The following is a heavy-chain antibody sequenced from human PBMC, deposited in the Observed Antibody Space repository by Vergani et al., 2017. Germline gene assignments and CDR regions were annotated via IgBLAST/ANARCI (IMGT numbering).Heavy chain of an antibody. CDR2: IFPSGNS. CDR1: GDSITNGCFS. Sequence: QLQLQESGSGLVKPSQTLSLTCAVSGDSITNGCFSWNWIRQPPGKGPEWIGYIFPSGNSDYNSSLKNRVSISLDKSKNQFSLWVNSVTAADTAVYFCARASLRALVGYYYYMDVWGKGKTVVVSS. J-gene: IGHJ6*03. V-gene: IGHV4-30-2*01. CDR3: ARASLRALVGYYYYMDV. D-gene: IGHD3-16*02.